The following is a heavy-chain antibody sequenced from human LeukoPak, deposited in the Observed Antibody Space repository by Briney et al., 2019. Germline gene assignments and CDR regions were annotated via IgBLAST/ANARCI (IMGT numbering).Heavy chain of an antibody. CDR2: ISYDGSNY. J-gene: IGHJ5*02. D-gene: IGHD3-10*01. CDR1: RFTFSNYA. CDR3: ARDPYGSGYGWFDP. Sequence: GRSLRLSCAASRFTFSNYAMHWVRQAPGKGLEWVAIISYDGSNYYYADSVKGRFTISRDNSKNTLSLQMNSLRPEDTAVYYCARDPYGSGYGWFDPWGQGTQVTVSS. V-gene: IGHV3-30*04.